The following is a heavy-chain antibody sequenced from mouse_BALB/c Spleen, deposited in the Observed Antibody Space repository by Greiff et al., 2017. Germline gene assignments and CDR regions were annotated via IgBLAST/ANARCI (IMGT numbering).Heavy chain of an antibody. CDR2: IWSGGST. V-gene: IGHV2-2*02. CDR3: ARSGLMITYYYAMDY. J-gene: IGHJ4*01. Sequence: QVQLKQSGPGLVQPSQSLSITCTVSGFSLTSYGVHWVRQSPGKGLEWLGVIWSGGSTDYNAAFISRLSISKDNSKSQVFFKMNSLQANDTAIYYCARSGLMITYYYAMDYWGQGTSVTVSS. D-gene: IGHD2-4*01. CDR1: GFSLTSYG.